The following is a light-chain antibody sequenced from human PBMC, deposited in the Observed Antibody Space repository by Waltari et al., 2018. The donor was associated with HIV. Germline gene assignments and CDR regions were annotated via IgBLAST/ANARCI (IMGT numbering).Light chain of an antibody. V-gene: IGLV2-11*01. CDR2: DVN. J-gene: IGLJ3*02. CDR3: CSSTGNYTWV. Sequence: QSALTQPRSVSGSPGQSLTISCTGTSNDVGGYNYVSWFLQPPGKAPKLMIYDVNKRPSGVPDRFSGSKSGNTASLTISGLQVEDEANYYCCSSTGNYTWVFGGGTKLTVL. CDR1: SNDVGGYNY.